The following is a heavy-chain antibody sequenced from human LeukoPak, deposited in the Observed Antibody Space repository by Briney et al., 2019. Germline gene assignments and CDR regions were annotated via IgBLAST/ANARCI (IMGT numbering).Heavy chain of an antibody. V-gene: IGHV4-59*01. CDR3: AGEKYYDSSGRDSFDL. Sequence: LETLSLTCTVSGGSISSYYSSWVRHPPGEGLEWVGYIYYIGGTTSNPSPKRRVTISEETPKNPFSLKLSSVSPADTPLYYCAGEKYYDSSGRDSFDLWGRGTLVTVSS. CDR2: IYYIGGT. J-gene: IGHJ2*01. D-gene: IGHD3-22*01. CDR1: GGSISSYY.